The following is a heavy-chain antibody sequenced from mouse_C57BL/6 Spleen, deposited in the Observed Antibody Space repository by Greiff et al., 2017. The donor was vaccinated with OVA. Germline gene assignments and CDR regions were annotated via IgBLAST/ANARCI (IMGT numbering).Heavy chain of an antibody. D-gene: IGHD1-1*01. CDR1: GYTFTSYG. J-gene: IGHJ3*01. V-gene: IGHV1-81*01. CDR3: ARENGSSLFDAY. Sequence: VKLVESGAELARPGASVKLSCKASGYTFTSYGISWVKQRTGQGLEWIGEIYPRSGNTYYNEKFKGKATLTADKSSSTAYMELRSLTSEDSAVYFCARENGSSLFDAYWGQGTLVTVSA. CDR2: IYPRSGNT.